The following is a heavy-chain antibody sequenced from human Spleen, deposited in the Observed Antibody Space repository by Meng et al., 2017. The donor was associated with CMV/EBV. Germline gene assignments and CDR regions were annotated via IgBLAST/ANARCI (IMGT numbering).Heavy chain of an antibody. CDR2: TRYDGSTK. J-gene: IGHJ6*02. D-gene: IGHD3-3*01. CDR1: GFAFSSYG. CDR3: TTGTDFTIFGVSHGMDV. Sequence: GESLKISCVASGFAFSSYGMHWVRQAPGKGLEWVAFTRYDGSTKYYADSVKGRFTISRDNSKNTLYLQMNSLRAEDTAMYYCTTGTDFTIFGVSHGMDVWGQGTTVTVSS. V-gene: IGHV3-30*02.